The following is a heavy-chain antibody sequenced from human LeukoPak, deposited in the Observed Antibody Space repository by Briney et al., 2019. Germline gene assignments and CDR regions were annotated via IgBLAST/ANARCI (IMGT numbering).Heavy chain of an antibody. V-gene: IGHV3-23*01. CDR1: GFTFSSCA. D-gene: IGHD2-15*01. CDR3: AKQLGYCSDGSCYFPY. J-gene: IGHJ4*02. Sequence: GGSLRLSCAASGFTFSSCAMSWVRQAPGKGLEWVSGIGGSGTSTYYADSVKGRFTISRDNSKSTLCLQMNSLRAEDTAVYYCAKQLGYCSDGSCYFPYWGQGTLVTVSS. CDR2: IGGSGTST.